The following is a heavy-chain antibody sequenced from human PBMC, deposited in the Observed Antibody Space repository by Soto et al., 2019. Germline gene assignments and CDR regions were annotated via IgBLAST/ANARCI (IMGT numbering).Heavy chain of an antibody. Sequence: QVQLVQSGAEVKKPGSSMKVSCKASGGTFSSYAISLVRQAPGQGREWMGGIIPIFGTANYAQKFQGRVTITAYKSTSTAYMELSSLRSEDTAVYYCARDRTAAAGTFYYYCGMDVWGKGTTVTVSS. V-gene: IGHV1-69*06. CDR1: GGTFSSYA. J-gene: IGHJ6*04. CDR3: ARDRTAAAGTFYYYCGMDV. D-gene: IGHD6-13*01. CDR2: IIPIFGTA.